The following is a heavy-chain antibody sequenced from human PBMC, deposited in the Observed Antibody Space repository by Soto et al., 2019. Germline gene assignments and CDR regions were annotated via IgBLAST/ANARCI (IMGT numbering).Heavy chain of an antibody. J-gene: IGHJ6*02. CDR2: ISWDGGST. CDR3: AKDMARGLGYCSGGSCYSGVPYYYGMDV. Sequence: PGGSLRLSCAASGFTLDDYTMHWVRQAPGKGLEWVSLISWDGGSTYYADSVKGRFTISRDNSKNSLYLQMNSLRTEDTALYYCAKDMARGLGYCSGGSCYSGVPYYYGMDVWGQGTTVTVSS. CDR1: GFTLDDYT. V-gene: IGHV3-43*01. D-gene: IGHD2-15*01.